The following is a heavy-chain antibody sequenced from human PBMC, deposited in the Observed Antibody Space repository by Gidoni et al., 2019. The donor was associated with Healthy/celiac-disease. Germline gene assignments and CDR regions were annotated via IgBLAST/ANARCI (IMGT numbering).Heavy chain of an antibody. Sequence: QVQLQQWGAGLLKPSETLSLTCAVYGGSFRGYYWGWIRQPPGKGVEWIGEINHSGSTNYNPSLKSRVTISVDTSKNQFSLKLSSVTAADTAVYYCARRRSKTYYYDSRLMRGGDAFDIWGQGTMVTVSS. CDR1: GGSFRGYY. CDR2: INHSGST. J-gene: IGHJ3*02. V-gene: IGHV4-34*01. CDR3: ARRRSKTYYYDSRLMRGGDAFDI. D-gene: IGHD3-22*01.